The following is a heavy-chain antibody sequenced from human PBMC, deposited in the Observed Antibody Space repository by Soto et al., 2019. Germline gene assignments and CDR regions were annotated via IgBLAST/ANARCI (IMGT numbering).Heavy chain of an antibody. V-gene: IGHV4-4*07. D-gene: IGHD6-13*01. Sequence: PSETLSLTCTVSGGSISSYYWSWIRQPAGKGLEWIGRIYTSGSTNYNPSLKSRVTMSVNTSKNQFSLKLSSVTAADTAVYYCARDSPALAAADWFDPWGQGTLVTVS. CDR1: GGSISSYY. J-gene: IGHJ5*02. CDR3: ARDSPALAAADWFDP. CDR2: IYTSGST.